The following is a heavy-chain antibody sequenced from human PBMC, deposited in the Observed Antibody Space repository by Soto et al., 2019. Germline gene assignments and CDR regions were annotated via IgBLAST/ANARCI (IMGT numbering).Heavy chain of an antibody. Sequence: ASVKVSCKASGYTFSNYGISWVRQAPGQGLEWMGWISTYNVNRNYAQKLQGRVTMTADTSTNAAYMELRSLRSDDTAVYYCARTRDSGSYYVFGDIGSWGQGTLVTVSS. CDR3: ARTRDSGSYYVFGDIGS. CDR1: GYTFSNYG. CDR2: ISTYNVNR. V-gene: IGHV1-18*01. J-gene: IGHJ4*02. D-gene: IGHD1-26*01.